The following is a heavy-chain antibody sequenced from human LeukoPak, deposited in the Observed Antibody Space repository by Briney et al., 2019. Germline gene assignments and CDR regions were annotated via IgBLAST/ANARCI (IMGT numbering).Heavy chain of an antibody. V-gene: IGHV4-31*03. CDR1: GGSISIDDYC. Sequence: SETLSLACTVSGGSISIDDYCWTWIRQHPGQGLEWIGYIYYSGSTYYNPSLKSRVALSVDTSKNQFSLKLSSLTAADTAVYYCAKSREEIRCLDAFDIWGQGTMVTVSS. D-gene: IGHD2-15*01. J-gene: IGHJ3*02. CDR2: IYYSGST. CDR3: AKSREEIRCLDAFDI.